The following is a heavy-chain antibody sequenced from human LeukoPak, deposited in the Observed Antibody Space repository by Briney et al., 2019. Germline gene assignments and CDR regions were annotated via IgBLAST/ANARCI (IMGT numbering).Heavy chain of an antibody. CDR2: ISANTGKT. V-gene: IGHV1-18*01. Sequence: ASVKVSCKASGYTFATYGFCWVRQAPGHGLEWTGWISANTGKTDYAQKFQGRVTMTTDTSTSTAYMELRSLRPDETAVYYCAKVAGDRMDYWGQGTLLTVSS. CDR1: GYTFATYG. CDR3: AKVAGDRMDY. J-gene: IGHJ4*02. D-gene: IGHD6-13*01.